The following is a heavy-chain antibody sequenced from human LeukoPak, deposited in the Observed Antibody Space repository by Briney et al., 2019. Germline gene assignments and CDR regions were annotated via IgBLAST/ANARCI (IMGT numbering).Heavy chain of an antibody. D-gene: IGHD6-19*01. CDR3: ARSGIAVAGTFDP. J-gene: IGHJ5*02. CDR1: GFTFSSYA. CDR2: ISYDGSNK. Sequence: GRSLRLSCAASGFTFSSYAMHWVRQAPGKGLEWVAVISYDGSNKYYADSVKGRFTISRDNSKNTLYLQMNSLRAEDTAVYYCARSGIAVAGTFDPWGQGTLVTVSS. V-gene: IGHV3-30-3*01.